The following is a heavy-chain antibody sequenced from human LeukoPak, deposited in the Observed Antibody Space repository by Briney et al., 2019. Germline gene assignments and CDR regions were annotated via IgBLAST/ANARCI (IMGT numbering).Heavy chain of an antibody. CDR2: IIPIFGTA. Sequence: GASVKVSCKASGGTFSSYAISWVRQAPGQGLEWMGGIIPIFGTANYAQKFQGRVTITRDTSASTAYMELSSLRSEDTAVYYCARIYSSGTKTHDAFDIWGQGTMVTVSS. J-gene: IGHJ3*02. CDR1: GGTFSSYA. CDR3: ARIYSSGTKTHDAFDI. V-gene: IGHV1-69*05. D-gene: IGHD6-19*01.